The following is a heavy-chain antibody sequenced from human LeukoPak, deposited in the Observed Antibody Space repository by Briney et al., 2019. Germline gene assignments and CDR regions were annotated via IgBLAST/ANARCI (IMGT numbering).Heavy chain of an antibody. J-gene: IGHJ4*02. CDR1: GGSFSGYY. Sequence: PSETLTLTCAVYGGSFSGYYWSWIRQPPGKGLEWIGEINHSGSTNYNPSLKSRVTISVDTSKNQFSLKLSSVTAADTAVYYCARGAHYYDILTGYPRPQYYFDYWGQGTLVTVSS. D-gene: IGHD3-9*01. V-gene: IGHV4-34*01. CDR2: INHSGST. CDR3: ARGAHYYDILTGYPRPQYYFDY.